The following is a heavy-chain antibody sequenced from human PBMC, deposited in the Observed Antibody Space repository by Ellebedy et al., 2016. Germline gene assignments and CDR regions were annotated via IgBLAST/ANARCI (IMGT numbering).Heavy chain of an antibody. J-gene: IGHJ4*02. CDR2: INPNSGGT. CDR3: ATGYGRGGYSYGLWGGDY. D-gene: IGHD5-18*01. V-gene: IGHV1-2*02. Sequence: ASVKVSXKASGYTFTGYYMHWVRQAPGQGLEWMGWINPNSGGTNYAQKFQGRVTMTRDTSISTAYMELSSLRSEDTAVYYCATGYGRGGYSYGLWGGDYWGQGTLVTVSS. CDR1: GYTFTGYY.